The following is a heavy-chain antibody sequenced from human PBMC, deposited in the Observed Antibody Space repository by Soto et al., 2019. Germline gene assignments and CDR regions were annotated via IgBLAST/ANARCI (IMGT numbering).Heavy chain of an antibody. Sequence: GASVKVSCKVSGYTLTELSMHWVRQAPGKGLEWMGGFDPEDGETIYAQKFQGRVTMTEDTSTDTAYMELSSLRSEDTAVYYCATVSGYSSGSILDVWGQGTTVTVSS. V-gene: IGHV1-24*01. J-gene: IGHJ6*02. CDR1: GYTLTELS. CDR3: ATVSGYSSGSILDV. CDR2: FDPEDGET. D-gene: IGHD6-19*01.